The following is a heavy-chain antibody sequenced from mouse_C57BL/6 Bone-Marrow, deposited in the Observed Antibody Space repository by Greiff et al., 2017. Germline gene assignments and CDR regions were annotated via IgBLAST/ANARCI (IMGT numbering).Heavy chain of an antibody. D-gene: IGHD2-4*01. CDR1: GFNIKDYY. J-gene: IGHJ3*01. CDR3: TPIYYDYQAWFAY. V-gene: IGHV14-1*01. Sequence: VQLKQSGAELVRPGASVKLSCTASGFNIKDYYMHWVKQRPEQGLEWIGRIDPEDGDTEYAPKFQGKATMTADTSSNTAYLQLSSLTSEDTAVYYCTPIYYDYQAWFAYWGQGTLVTVSA. CDR2: IDPEDGDT.